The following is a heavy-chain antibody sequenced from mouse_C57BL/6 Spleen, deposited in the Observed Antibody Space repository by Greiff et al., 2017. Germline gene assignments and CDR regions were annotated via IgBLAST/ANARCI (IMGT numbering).Heavy chain of an antibody. CDR1: GFPFSDYY. J-gene: IGHJ2*01. D-gene: IGHD3-2*02. V-gene: IGHV5-12*01. Sequence: EVKLVESGGGLVQPGGSLTLSCAASGFPFSDYYMYWVRQTPERRLEWVAYISNGGGSTYYPDTVKGRFTISRDNGKNTLYLQMSRLKSEDTAMYYCARLDSSGYYFDYWGQGTTLTVSS. CDR2: ISNGGGST. CDR3: ARLDSSGYYFDY.